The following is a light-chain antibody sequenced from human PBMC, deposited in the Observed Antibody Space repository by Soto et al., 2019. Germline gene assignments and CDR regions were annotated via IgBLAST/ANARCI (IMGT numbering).Light chain of an antibody. Sequence: QSVLTQPPSVSGAPGQRVTISCTETSFNIGAGYDVHGYQQLTGTAPKLLIYGNSNRPSGVPDRLSGSKSGTSASLATTGLPAEDEAAYYCHTYDSSLRGWVFRGGTKLTLL. CDR2: GNS. CDR3: HTYDSSLRGWV. CDR1: SFNIGAGYD. J-gene: IGLJ3*02. V-gene: IGLV1-40*01.